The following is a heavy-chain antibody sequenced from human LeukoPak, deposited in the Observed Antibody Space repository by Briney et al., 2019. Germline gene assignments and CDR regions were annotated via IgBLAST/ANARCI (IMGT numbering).Heavy chain of an antibody. Sequence: SETLSLTCTVSGGSISSYYWSWIRQPAGKGLEWIGRIYTSGSTNYNPSLKSRVTVPVDTSKNQFSLKPSSVTAADTAVYYCAREIVAVPAANVHYYYGMDVWGQGTTVTVSS. CDR1: GGSISSYY. J-gene: IGHJ6*02. V-gene: IGHV4-4*07. CDR3: AREIVAVPAANVHYYYGMDV. CDR2: IYTSGST. D-gene: IGHD2-2*01.